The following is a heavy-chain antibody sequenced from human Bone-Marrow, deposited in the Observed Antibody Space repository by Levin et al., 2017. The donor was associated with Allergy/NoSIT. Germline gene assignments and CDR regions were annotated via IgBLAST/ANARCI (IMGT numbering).Heavy chain of an antibody. CDR1: GFSLSTSKMS. J-gene: IGHJ5*02. CDR2: IDWDDDK. Sequence: SGPTLVKPTQTLTLTCTFSGFSLSTSKMSVSWIRQPPGKALEWLARIDWDDDKYYSPSLQTRLTISKDTSKNQVVLRMTDLDPVDTAPYLCARLRSDDGWRNHCFDPWGQGSLVAVSS. D-gene: IGHD5-24*01. V-gene: IGHV2-70*11. CDR3: ARLRSDDGWRNHCFDP.